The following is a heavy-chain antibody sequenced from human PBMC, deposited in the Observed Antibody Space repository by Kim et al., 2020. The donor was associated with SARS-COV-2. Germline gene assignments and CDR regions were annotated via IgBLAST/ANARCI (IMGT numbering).Heavy chain of an antibody. V-gene: IGHV3-30*07. D-gene: IGHD3-3*01. J-gene: IGHJ5*02. CDR3: ARDRSWSGYFTRGWFDP. Sequence: KGRFTISRDNSKNTLYLQMNSLRAEDTAVYYCARDRSWSGYFTRGWFDPWGQGTLVTVSS.